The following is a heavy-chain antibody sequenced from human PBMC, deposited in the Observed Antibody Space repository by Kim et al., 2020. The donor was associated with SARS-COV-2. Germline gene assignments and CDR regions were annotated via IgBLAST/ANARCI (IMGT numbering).Heavy chain of an antibody. D-gene: IGHD2-15*01. Sequence: VKGRFTISRDNSKNTLYLQMNSLRAEDTAVYYCAKVAPRIVVVAARWFDPWGQGTLVTVSS. J-gene: IGHJ5*02. V-gene: IGHV3-23*01. CDR3: AKVAPRIVVVAARWFDP.